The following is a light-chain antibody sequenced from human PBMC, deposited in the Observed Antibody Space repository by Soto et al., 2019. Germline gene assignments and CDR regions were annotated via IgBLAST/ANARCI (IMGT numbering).Light chain of an antibody. CDR1: SSDVGGYNY. V-gene: IGLV2-8*01. CDR2: EVS. CDR3: SSYAGINDFVL. J-gene: IGLJ2*01. Sequence: QSALTQPPSASGSPGQSVTISCTGTSSDVGGYNYVSWYQQHPGKAPKVMIYEVSKRPSGVPDRFSGSKSGNTASLTVSGLQAEDEADYFCSSYAGINDFVLFGGETKLTVL.